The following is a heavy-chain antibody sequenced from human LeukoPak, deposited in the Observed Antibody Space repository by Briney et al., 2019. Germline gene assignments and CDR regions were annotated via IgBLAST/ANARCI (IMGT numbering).Heavy chain of an antibody. CDR1: GFTFSSYA. CDR3: ANFLSGSYHFDC. D-gene: IGHD1-26*01. V-gene: IGHV3-23*01. Sequence: GGSLRLSCAASGFTFSSYAMSWVRQAPGRGLEWVSTISGSGHITFYADSVKGRFTISSDNSKNTLYLQMNSLRAEDTAVYYCANFLSGSYHFDCWGQGTLVTVSS. CDR2: ISGSGHIT. J-gene: IGHJ4*02.